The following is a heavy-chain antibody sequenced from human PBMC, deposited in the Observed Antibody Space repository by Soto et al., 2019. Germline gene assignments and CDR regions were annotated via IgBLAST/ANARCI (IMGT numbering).Heavy chain of an antibody. D-gene: IGHD5-12*01. CDR3: ARDLRRGGYDVVDY. CDR1: GYTFTSYA. V-gene: IGHV1-3*01. CDR2: INAGNGNT. J-gene: IGHJ4*02. Sequence: QVQLVQSGAEVKKPGASVKVSCKASGYTFTSYAMHWVRQAPGQRLEWMGWINAGNGNTKYSQKFQGRVTITRDTSASTAYMELSSLRSEDTAVYYCARDLRRGGYDVVDYWGQGTLVTVSS.